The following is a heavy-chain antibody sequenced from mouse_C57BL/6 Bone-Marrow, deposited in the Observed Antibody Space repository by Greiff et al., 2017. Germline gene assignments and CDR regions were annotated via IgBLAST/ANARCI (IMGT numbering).Heavy chain of an antibody. V-gene: IGHV1-50*01. CDR2: IDPSDSYT. D-gene: IGHD6-5*01. CDR1: GYTFTSYW. CDR3: ARVLSDYAMDY. J-gene: IGHJ4*01. Sequence: QVHVKQPGAELVKPGASVKLSCKASGYTFTSYWMQWVKQRPGQGLEWIGEIDPSDSYTNYNQKFKGKATLTVVTSSSTAYMQLSSLTSEDSAVYYCARVLSDYAMDYWGQGTSVTVSS.